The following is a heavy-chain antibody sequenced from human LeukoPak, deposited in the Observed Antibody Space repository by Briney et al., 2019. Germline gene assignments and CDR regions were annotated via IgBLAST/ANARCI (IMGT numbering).Heavy chain of an antibody. CDR2: ISSSGTTI. Sequence: GGSLRLSCAASGFTFSSYEMNWVRQAPGKGLQWVSDISSSGTTIYYADSVKGRFTISRDNAKNSLYLQMNSLRAEDTAVYYCARKYCSTTSCLFDNWGQETRDTVSS. V-gene: IGHV3-48*03. D-gene: IGHD2-2*01. J-gene: IGHJ4*02. CDR1: GFTFSSYE. CDR3: ARKYCSTTSCLFDN.